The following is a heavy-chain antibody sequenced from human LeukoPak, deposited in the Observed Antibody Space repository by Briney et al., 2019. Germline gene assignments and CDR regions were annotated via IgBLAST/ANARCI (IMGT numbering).Heavy chain of an antibody. CDR1: GGSISSYY. J-gene: IGHJ6*03. D-gene: IGHD6-13*01. CDR3: ASMSSSWSRTSGSYYYYMDA. Sequence: SETLSLTCTVSGGSISSYYWSWIRQPPGKGLEWIGYIYYSGSTNYNPSLKSRVTISVDTSKNQFSLKLSSVTAADTAVYYCASMSSSWSRTSGSYYYYMDAWGKGTTVTVSS. CDR2: IYYSGST. V-gene: IGHV4-59*01.